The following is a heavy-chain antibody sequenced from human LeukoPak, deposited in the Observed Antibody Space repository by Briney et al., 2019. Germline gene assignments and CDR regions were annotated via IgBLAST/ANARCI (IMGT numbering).Heavy chain of an antibody. V-gene: IGHV6-1*01. Sequence: SQTLSLTCAISGDSVSSNSATWNWIRQSPSRGLEWLGRTYYTSKWYNDYAVSVKSRIAINPDTSKNQFSLQLNSVTPEDTALYYCARDIHPWSGYSGFDYWGQGTLVTVSS. CDR2: TYYTSKWYN. D-gene: IGHD3-3*01. CDR3: ARDIHPWSGYSGFDY. J-gene: IGHJ4*02. CDR1: GDSVSSNSAT.